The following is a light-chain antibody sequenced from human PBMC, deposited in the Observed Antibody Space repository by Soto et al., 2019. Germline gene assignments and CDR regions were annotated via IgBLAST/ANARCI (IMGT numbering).Light chain of an antibody. V-gene: IGKV1-5*03. CDR1: QSSSSW. CDR3: QQYKSYST. J-gene: IGKJ2*01. CDR2: QAS. Sequence: DIQMTQSPSTLSASVGDRVTITCRASQSSSSWLAWYQQKPGKAPRFLIYQASNLEIGVPSRFSGSGSGTEFTLTISNLQPDDFATYYCQQYKSYSTFGQGTKVDIK.